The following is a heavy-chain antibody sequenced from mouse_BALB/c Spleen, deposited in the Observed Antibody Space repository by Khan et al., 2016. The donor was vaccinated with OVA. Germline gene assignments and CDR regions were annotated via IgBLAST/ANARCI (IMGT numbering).Heavy chain of an antibody. CDR2: IWAGGST. J-gene: IGHJ2*01. CDR1: GFSLTNYA. V-gene: IGHV2-9*02. Sequence: VQLKQSGPGLVAPSQSLSITCTVTGFSLTNYAIHWIRQPPGKNLEWLGIIWAGGSTNYNSALMSRLSISKDNSKSQVFLKMNSLHAHDTAIYYCARNREPDYFDYGGQGTALTASS. CDR3: ARNREPDYFDY.